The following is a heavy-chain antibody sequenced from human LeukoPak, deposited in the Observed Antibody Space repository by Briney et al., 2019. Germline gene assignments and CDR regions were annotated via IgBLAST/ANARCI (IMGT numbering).Heavy chain of an antibody. CDR1: GGSMCPYL. Sequence: PSETLSLTCTVSGGSMCPYLWTWLRQPPGEGLEWIGYIYNNEKSEYNPSLKSRLTLSLDTSKNQFSLKLSSVTAADTAVYYCARGKTGSCYDPWGQGTLVTVSS. V-gene: IGHV4-59*12. CDR3: ARGKTGSCYDP. J-gene: IGHJ5*02. CDR2: IYNNEKS. D-gene: IGHD2-2*01.